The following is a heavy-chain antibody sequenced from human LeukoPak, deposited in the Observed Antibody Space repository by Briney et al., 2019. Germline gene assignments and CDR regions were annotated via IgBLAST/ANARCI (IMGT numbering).Heavy chain of an antibody. V-gene: IGHV3-21*01. D-gene: IGHD3-9*01. CDR2: ISSSSSYI. J-gene: IGHJ3*02. Sequence: GGSLRLSCAASGFTFSSYSINWVRQAPGKGLEWVSSISSSSSYIYYADSVKGRFTISRDNAKNSLYLQMNSLRAEDTAVYYCARDLLDYDILTGYYDNDAFDIWGQGKMVTVSS. CDR1: GFTFSSYS. CDR3: ARDLLDYDILTGYYDNDAFDI.